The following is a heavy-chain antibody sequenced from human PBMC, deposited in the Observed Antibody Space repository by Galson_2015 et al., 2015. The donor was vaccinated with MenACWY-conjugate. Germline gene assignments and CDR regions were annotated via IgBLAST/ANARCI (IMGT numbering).Heavy chain of an antibody. J-gene: IGHJ4*02. V-gene: IGHV3-7*01. CDR2: IKYDGSEE. Sequence: SLRLSCAASGFIFNSYSMSWVRQAPGKGLEWVANIKYDGSEEYYLESVKGRFTISRDNAKNSLYLQMNSLRAGDTAVYYCARDFAGGFVWGQGTLVSVSS. CDR3: ARDFAGGFV. D-gene: IGHD3-10*01. CDR1: GFIFNSYS.